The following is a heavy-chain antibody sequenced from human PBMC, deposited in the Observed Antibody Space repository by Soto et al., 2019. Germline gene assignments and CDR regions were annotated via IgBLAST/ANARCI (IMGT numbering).Heavy chain of an antibody. CDR1: GGSFSTYA. V-gene: IGHV1-69*13. Sequence: SVKVSCKTSGGSFSTYAIIWVRQAPGQGLEWMGGVIPMFGTPDYAQKFQGRVTITADESTSTAYMELSSLRSEDTAVYYCAREGQFDSSGPLPERSFDYWGQGTLVTVSS. CDR2: VIPMFGTP. J-gene: IGHJ4*02. CDR3: AREGQFDSSGPLPERSFDY. D-gene: IGHD3-22*01.